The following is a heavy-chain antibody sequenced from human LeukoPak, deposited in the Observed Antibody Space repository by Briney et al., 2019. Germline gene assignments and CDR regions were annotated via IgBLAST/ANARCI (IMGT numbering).Heavy chain of an antibody. V-gene: IGHV3-21*01. J-gene: IGHJ4*02. CDR1: GFTLSVYS. Sequence: PGGSLRLSCAASGFTLSVYSMNWVRQAPGNGLEWVSCISTTSSYIYYADSVNGRFTISRDNANNSLYLQMNSLRAEDTVVYYCARGLSSGWYYGPDYWGEGTLVTVSS. CDR2: ISTTSSYI. D-gene: IGHD6-19*01. CDR3: ARGLSSGWYYGPDY.